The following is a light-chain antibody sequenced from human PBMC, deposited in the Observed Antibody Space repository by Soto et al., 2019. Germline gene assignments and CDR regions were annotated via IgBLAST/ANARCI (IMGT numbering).Light chain of an antibody. J-gene: IGKJ4*01. Sequence: DIQMTQSPSSLSASVGDRVTITCQASQDISNYLNWYQQKPWKAPKLLIFDASNVETGVPSRFSGSGSGTHFTFTIHSLPAEDIATYYCQQYECLPLTFGGGTKIEI. CDR1: QDISNY. CDR3: QQYECLPLT. V-gene: IGKV1-33*01. CDR2: DAS.